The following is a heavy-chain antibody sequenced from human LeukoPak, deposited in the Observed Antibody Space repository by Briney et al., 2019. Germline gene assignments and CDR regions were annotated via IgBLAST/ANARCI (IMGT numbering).Heavy chain of an antibody. Sequence: ASVKVSCKASGYTFTSYGISWVRQAPGQGLEWMGWISAYNGNTNYAQKLQGRVTMTTDTSTSTAYMELRSLRSDDTAVYYCARGLRLGFGELLPTSDYWGQGTLVTVSS. CDR2: ISAYNGNT. V-gene: IGHV1-18*01. J-gene: IGHJ4*02. D-gene: IGHD3-10*01. CDR3: ARGLRLGFGELLPTSDY. CDR1: GYTFTSYG.